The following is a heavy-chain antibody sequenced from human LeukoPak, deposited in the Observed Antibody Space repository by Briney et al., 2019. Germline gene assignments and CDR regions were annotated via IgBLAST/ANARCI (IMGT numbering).Heavy chain of an antibody. Sequence: GGSLRLSCAASGITFRSYAMSWVRQAPGKGLEWVSSISSSGDYIHYSDSVKGRFAISRDNTKTSVFLQMNTLRVEDTAVYYCARSDIARSGDWFFDIWGRGTLVAVSS. V-gene: IGHV3-21*01. D-gene: IGHD5-12*01. CDR3: ARSDIARSGDWFFDI. CDR2: ISSSGDYI. CDR1: GITFRSYA. J-gene: IGHJ2*01.